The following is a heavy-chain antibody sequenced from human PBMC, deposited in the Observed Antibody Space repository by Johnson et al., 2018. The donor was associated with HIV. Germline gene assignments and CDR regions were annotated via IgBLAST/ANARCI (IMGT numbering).Heavy chain of an antibody. CDR3: ARDKGIAAAATDDAFDI. D-gene: IGHD6-13*01. CDR2: ISSSGTTV. CDR1: GFTFSDYY. J-gene: IGHJ3*02. V-gene: IGHV3-11*04. Sequence: QVQLVESGGGLVKPGGSLRLSCAASGFTFSDYYMSWIRQTPGKGLEWVSYISSSGTTVYNADSVKGRFSISRDNAKQSLYLQMNSLRAEDTAVYYCARDKGIAAAATDDAFDIWGQGTMVTVSS.